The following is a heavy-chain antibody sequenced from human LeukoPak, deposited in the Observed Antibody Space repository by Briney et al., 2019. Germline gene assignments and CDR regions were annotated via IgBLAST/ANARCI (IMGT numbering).Heavy chain of an antibody. J-gene: IGHJ3*01. V-gene: IGHV3-23*01. CDR2: ITGSGHVS. Sequence: GGSLRLSCAASGFTSSAYAMVWVRQAPGRGLERVSGITGSGHVSYYADSVKDRFAISRDNSKNTLYLQMTSLRAEDAAIYYCAKDPNGDFVGAFDSWGQGTKVIVSS. CDR1: GFTSSAYA. D-gene: IGHD4-17*01. CDR3: AKDPNGDFVGAFDS.